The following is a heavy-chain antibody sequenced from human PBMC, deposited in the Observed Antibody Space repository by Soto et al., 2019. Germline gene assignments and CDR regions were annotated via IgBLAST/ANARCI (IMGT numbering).Heavy chain of an antibody. D-gene: IGHD1-26*01. CDR2: IFHSGST. CDR1: GGSISNSNW. Sequence: QVHLQESGPGLVKPSGTLSLTCAVFGGSISNSNWWTWVRQPPGKGLDWIGEIFHSGSTNYNSSLMGRVTISVDKANNQFSLKLRSVTAADTAVYYCAHRPIVGAAIWGQGTLVTVSS. CDR3: AHRPIVGAAI. J-gene: IGHJ4*02. V-gene: IGHV4-4*02.